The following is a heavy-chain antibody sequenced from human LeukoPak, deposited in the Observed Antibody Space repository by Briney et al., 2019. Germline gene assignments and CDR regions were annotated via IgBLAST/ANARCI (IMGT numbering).Heavy chain of an antibody. V-gene: IGHV3-74*01. D-gene: IGHD3-22*01. CDR2: INTDGRST. Sequence: GGSLRLSCTAAGFTLSSYWMHWVRQAPGKGLVWVSRINTDGRSTNYADSVKGRFTISRDNAKNTLYLQMNSLRAEDTAVCYCASDGWYYDDSYGYYPDYWGQGTLVTVSS. CDR3: ASDGWYYDDSYGYYPDY. J-gene: IGHJ4*02. CDR1: GFTLSSYW.